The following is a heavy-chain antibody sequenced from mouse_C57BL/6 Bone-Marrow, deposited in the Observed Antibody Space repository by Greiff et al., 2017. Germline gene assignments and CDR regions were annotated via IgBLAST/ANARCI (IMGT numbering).Heavy chain of an antibody. CDR2: IDPEDGDT. D-gene: IGHD1-1*01. CDR1: GFNINDYY. J-gene: IGHJ4*01. V-gene: IGHV14-1*01. Sequence: EVQRVESGAELVRPGASVKLSCTASGFNINDYYMHWVKQRPEQGLEWIGRIDPEDGDTEYAPKFQGKATMTADTSSNTAYLQLSSLTSEDTAVYYCTTITTVVATKYYAMDYWGQGTSVTVSS. CDR3: TTITTVVATKYYAMDY.